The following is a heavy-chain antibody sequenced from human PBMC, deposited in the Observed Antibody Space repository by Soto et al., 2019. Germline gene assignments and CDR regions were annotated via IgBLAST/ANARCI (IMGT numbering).Heavy chain of an antibody. J-gene: IGHJ6*02. CDR2: ISYDGSNK. D-gene: IGHD3-22*01. CDR1: GFTFSSYG. V-gene: IGHV3-30*18. Sequence: QVQLVESGGGVVQPGRSLRLSCAASGFTFSSYGMHWVRQAPGKGLEWVAVISYDGSNKYYADSVKGRFTISRDNSKNTLYLQMNSLRAEDTAVYYCANSYYYDSSGLPSFYDYYGMDVWGQGTTVTVSS. CDR3: ANSYYYDSSGLPSFYDYYGMDV.